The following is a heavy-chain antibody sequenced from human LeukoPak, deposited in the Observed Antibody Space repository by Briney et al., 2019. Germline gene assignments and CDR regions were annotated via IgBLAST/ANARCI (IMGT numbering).Heavy chain of an antibody. CDR1: GFTFSDYY. J-gene: IGHJ4*02. CDR2: ISIGRSYT. CDR3: ARGSGYYSYFDY. Sequence: PGGSLRLSCAASGFTFSDYYMSWIRQAPGKGLDWVSYISIGRSYTNYADSGKGRFTISRDNAKNSLYLQMDSLRAEDTAVYYCARGSGYYSYFDYWGQGTLVTVSS. D-gene: IGHD3-22*01. V-gene: IGHV3-11*05.